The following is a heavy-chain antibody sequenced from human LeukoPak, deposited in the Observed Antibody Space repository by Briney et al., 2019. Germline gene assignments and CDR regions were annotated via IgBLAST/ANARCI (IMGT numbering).Heavy chain of an antibody. J-gene: IGHJ4*02. Sequence: GGSLRLSCAASGFTFSSYSMNWVRQAPGKGLEWVSSISSSSSYIYYADSVKGRFTISRDNAKNSLYLQMNSLRVEDTAVYYCAREVVYSNYAFDYWGQGTLVTVSS. V-gene: IGHV3-21*01. CDR3: AREVVYSNYAFDY. CDR2: ISSSSSYI. CDR1: GFTFSSYS. D-gene: IGHD4-11*01.